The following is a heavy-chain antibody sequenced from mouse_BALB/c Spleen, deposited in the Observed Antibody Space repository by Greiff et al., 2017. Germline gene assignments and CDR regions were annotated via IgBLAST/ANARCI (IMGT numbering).Heavy chain of an antibody. CDR3: ARGLWLLLYAMDY. CDR2: IDPANGNT. J-gene: IGHJ4*01. Sequence: VQLKESGAELVKPGASVKLSCTASGFNIKDTYMHWVKQRPEQGLEWIGRIDPANGNTKYDPKFQGKATITADTSSNTAYLQLSSLTSEDTAVYYCARGLWLLLYAMDYWGQGTSVTVSS. CDR1: GFNIKDTY. D-gene: IGHD2-2*01. V-gene: IGHV14-3*02.